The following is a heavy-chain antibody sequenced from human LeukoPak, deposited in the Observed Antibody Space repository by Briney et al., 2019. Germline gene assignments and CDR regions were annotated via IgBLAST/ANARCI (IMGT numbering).Heavy chain of an antibody. J-gene: IGHJ4*02. V-gene: IGHV3-30-3*01. CDR3: ARGSRCSGGSCYVYYFDY. CDR1: GFTFSSYA. D-gene: IGHD2-15*01. CDR2: ISYDGSNK. Sequence: PGRSVRLSCAASGFTFSSYAMHWVRQAPGKGLEWVAVISYDGSNKYYADSVKGRFTISRDNSKNTLYLQTNSLRAEDTAVYYCARGSRCSGGSCYVYYFDYWGQGTLVTVSS.